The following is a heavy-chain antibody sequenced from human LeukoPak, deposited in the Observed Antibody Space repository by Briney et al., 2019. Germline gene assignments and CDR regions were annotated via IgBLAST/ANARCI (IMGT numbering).Heavy chain of an antibody. CDR1: GYTFTGYY. Sequence: ASVKVSCKASGYTFTGYYMHWVRQAPGQGLEWMGWINPNSGGTNYAQKFQGRVTMTRDTSISTAYMELSRLRSDDTAVYYCARGFRDGYNFGWFDPWGQGTLVTVSS. CDR3: ARGFRDGYNFGWFDP. V-gene: IGHV1-2*02. D-gene: IGHD5-24*01. J-gene: IGHJ5*02. CDR2: INPNSGGT.